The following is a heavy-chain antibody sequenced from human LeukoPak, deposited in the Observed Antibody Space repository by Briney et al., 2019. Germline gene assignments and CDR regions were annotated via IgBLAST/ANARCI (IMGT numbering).Heavy chain of an antibody. CDR3: AKGGFTYYND. Sequence: GGSLTVSCPATGCTFSSYGMSGVRQAPGKGLEWISIITGSGGATHYEDSVKGRFTISRENSENTLYLQMNSLRAEDTAVYYCAKGGFTYYNDWGQGTLVTVSS. CDR1: GCTFSSYG. D-gene: IGHD3-22*01. CDR2: ITGSGGAT. J-gene: IGHJ4*02. V-gene: IGHV3-23*01.